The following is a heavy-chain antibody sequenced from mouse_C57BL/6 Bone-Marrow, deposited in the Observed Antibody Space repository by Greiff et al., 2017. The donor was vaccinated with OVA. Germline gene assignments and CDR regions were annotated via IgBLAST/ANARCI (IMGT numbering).Heavy chain of an antibody. CDR1: GYTFTSYT. CDR2: IDPENGDT. J-gene: IGHJ1*03. Sequence: VQLQQSGAELARPGASVKMSCKASGYTFTSYTIHWVKQRPGQGLEWIGWIDPENGDTEYASKFQGKATITADTSSNTAYLQLSSLTSEDTAVYYCTTERDYDWYFDVWGTGTTVTVSS. D-gene: IGHD2-4*01. V-gene: IGHV14-4*01. CDR3: TTERDYDWYFDV.